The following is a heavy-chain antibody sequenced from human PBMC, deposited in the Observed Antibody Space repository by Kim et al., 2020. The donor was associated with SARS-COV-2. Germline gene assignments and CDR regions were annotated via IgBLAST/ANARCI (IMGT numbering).Heavy chain of an antibody. D-gene: IGHD6-19*01. CDR3: AMAGEVLDHLPGGYKRSFDY. CDR2: INHSGST. V-gene: IGHV4-34*01. CDR1: GGSFSGYY. Sequence: SETLSLTCAVYGGSFSGYYWSWIRQPPGKGLEWIGEINHSGSTNYNPSLKSRVTISVDTSKNQFSLKLSSVTAADTAVYYCAMAGEVLDHLPGGYKRSFDYWGQGTLVTVSS. J-gene: IGHJ4*02.